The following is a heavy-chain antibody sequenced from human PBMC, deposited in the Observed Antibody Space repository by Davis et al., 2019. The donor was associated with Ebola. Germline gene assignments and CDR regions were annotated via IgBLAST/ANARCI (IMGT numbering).Heavy chain of an antibody. CDR1: GGSFSGYY. D-gene: IGHD2-2*01. V-gene: IGHV4-34*01. CDR3: ARYCSSDTCNLFDF. Sequence: PSETLSLTCAVYGGSFSGYYWTWIRQPPGKGLEWIGEIDHSGRTTRNSSLKSRVTISIDTSKNQFSLKVTSVTAADTAVYYCARYCSSDTCNLFDFWGQGSLVTVSS. J-gene: IGHJ5*01. CDR2: IDHSGRT.